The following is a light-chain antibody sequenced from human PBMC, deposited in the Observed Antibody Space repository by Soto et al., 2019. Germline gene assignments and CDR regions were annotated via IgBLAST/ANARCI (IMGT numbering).Light chain of an antibody. V-gene: IGKV1-5*03. CDR3: HQYSTYSRT. CDR2: KAS. J-gene: IGKJ1*01. Sequence: DLQMTQSPSTLSASVGDIVTITFRVSQSISKWLAWYQQKPGKAPERLIYKASTLASGVTPRFSGSGSGTEFTLTISSLQPDDRATYDCHQYSTYSRTFGQGNKVQSK. CDR1: QSISKW.